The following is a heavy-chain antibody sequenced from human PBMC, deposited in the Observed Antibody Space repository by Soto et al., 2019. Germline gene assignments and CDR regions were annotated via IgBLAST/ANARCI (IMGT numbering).Heavy chain of an antibody. CDR3: ARNLFGVIIMGDY. Sequence: GASVKVSCKASGYTFTSYGISWVRQAPGQGLEWMGWISTYSGNTDYAQKFQGRITMTTDTSTDTVYMELRSLRSDDTAVHFCARNLFGVIIMGDYWGQGTLVTVSS. D-gene: IGHD3-3*01. J-gene: IGHJ4*02. CDR1: GYTFTSYG. CDR2: ISTYSGNT. V-gene: IGHV1-18*04.